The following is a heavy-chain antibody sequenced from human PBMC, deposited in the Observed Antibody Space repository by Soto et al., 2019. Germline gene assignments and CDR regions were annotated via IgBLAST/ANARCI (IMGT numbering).Heavy chain of an antibody. CDR2: IVPIFGTT. Sequence: QVQLVQSGAEVKKPGSSVKVSCKVSGGTFSNYAIDWVRLAPGHGLEWMGGIVPIFGTTYYTQKFQGRATIIADDSTTTAYLEMSSPRSEDMAIYYCARVEAVAGLYNYHGLDVWGQGTAVTVSS. D-gene: IGHD6-19*01. CDR3: ARVEAVAGLYNYHGLDV. V-gene: IGHV1-69*12. J-gene: IGHJ6*02. CDR1: GGTFSNYA.